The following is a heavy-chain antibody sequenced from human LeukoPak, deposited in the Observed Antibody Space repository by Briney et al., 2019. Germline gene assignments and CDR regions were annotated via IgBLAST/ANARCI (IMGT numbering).Heavy chain of an antibody. J-gene: IGHJ4*02. CDR3: AKGTKETVTPDY. CDR1: GFTFSSYA. CDR2: ISYDGSNK. Sequence: PGGSLRLSCAASGFTFSSYAMHWVRQAPGKGLEWVAVISYDGSNKYYADSVKGRFTISRDNSKNTLYLQMNSLRAEDTAVYYCAKGTKETVTPDYWGQGTLVTVSS. D-gene: IGHD4-17*01. V-gene: IGHV3-30*04.